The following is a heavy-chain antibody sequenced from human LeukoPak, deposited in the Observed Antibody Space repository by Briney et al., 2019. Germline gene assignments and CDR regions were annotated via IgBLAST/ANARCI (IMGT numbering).Heavy chain of an antibody. Sequence: PGGSLRLSYAASGFTFSSYAMNWVRQAPGKGLAWVSGINNSGGSTYYADSVKGRFTISRDNSKNTLYLQMNSLRAEDTAVYYCAKPPGLRRLDPWGQGTLVTVSS. CDR1: GFTFSSYA. V-gene: IGHV3-23*01. D-gene: IGHD5-12*01. CDR3: AKPPGLRRLDP. J-gene: IGHJ5*02. CDR2: INNSGGST.